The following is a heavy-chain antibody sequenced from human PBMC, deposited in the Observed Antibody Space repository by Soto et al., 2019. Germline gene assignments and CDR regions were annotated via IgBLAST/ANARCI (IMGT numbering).Heavy chain of an antibody. Sequence: ASVKVSCKGSGYTFTSYVISGVRQAPGQGLEWMGWISAYNGNTNYAQKLQGRVTMTTDTSTSTAYMELRSLRSADTAVYYCASDIVVLPAAMPCSELMDVWGQGTTVTVSS. CDR3: ASDIVVLPAAMPCSELMDV. D-gene: IGHD2-2*01. J-gene: IGHJ6*02. CDR1: GYTFTSYV. CDR2: ISAYNGNT. V-gene: IGHV1-18*01.